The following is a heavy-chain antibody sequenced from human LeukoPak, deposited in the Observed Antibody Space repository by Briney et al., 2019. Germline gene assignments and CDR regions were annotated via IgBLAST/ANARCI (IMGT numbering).Heavy chain of an antibody. J-gene: IGHJ4*02. CDR2: IIVGSGNT. CDR1: GFTFTSSA. CDR3: AAGWVCSGGSCYYYFDY. D-gene: IGHD2-15*01. V-gene: IGHV1-58*02. Sequence: SVEVSCKASGFTFTSSAMQWVRQARGQGLEWIGWIIVGSGNTNYAQKLQERVTITRDMSTSTAYMEMSSLRSEDTAVYYCAAGWVCSGGSCYYYFDYWGQGTLVTVSS.